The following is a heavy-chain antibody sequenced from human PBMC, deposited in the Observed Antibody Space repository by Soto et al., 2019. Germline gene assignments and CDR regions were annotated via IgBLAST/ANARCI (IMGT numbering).Heavy chain of an antibody. CDR3: ARVMVRGVIKGYFDY. CDR2: IIPIFGTA. J-gene: IGHJ4*02. V-gene: IGHV1-69*01. CDR1: GGTFSSDA. Sequence: QVQLVQSGAEVKKPGSSVKVSCRASGGTFSSDAISWVRQAPGQGLEWMGGIIPIFGTANYAQKFQGRVTITADESTSTAYMELSSLRSEDTAVYYCARVMVRGVIKGYFDYWGQGTLVTVSS. D-gene: IGHD3-10*01.